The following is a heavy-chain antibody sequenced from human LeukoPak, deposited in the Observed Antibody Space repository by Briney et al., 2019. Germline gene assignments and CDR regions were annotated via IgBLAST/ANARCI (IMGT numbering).Heavy chain of an antibody. J-gene: IGHJ4*02. CDR3: ARGRGYYDSSGSFFGY. D-gene: IGHD3-22*01. CDR1: GGSLSSYY. V-gene: IGHV4-59*12. CDR2: IYYTGST. Sequence: PSETLSLTCAVAGGSLSSYYWSWIRQPPGAGPEWIGYIYYTGSTNSNPSLRSRVTISVATSKNQFSLKLSSVTAADTAVYYCARGRGYYDSSGSFFGYWGQGTLVTVSS.